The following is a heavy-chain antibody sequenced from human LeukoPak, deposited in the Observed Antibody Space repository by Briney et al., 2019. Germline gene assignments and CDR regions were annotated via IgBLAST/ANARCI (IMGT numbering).Heavy chain of an antibody. CDR2: FYHSGST. V-gene: IGHV4-30-2*01. J-gene: IGHJ5*02. D-gene: IGHD4-11*01. CDR1: GGSISSGGYS. Sequence: SQTLSLTCTVSGGSISSGGYSWSWIRQPPGKGLEWIGYFYHSGSTSYNPSLKSRVTISVDRSRNQLSLKLSSVTAADTAVYYCARGASFDYNINCFDPWGQGTLVTVSS. CDR3: ARGASFDYNINCFDP.